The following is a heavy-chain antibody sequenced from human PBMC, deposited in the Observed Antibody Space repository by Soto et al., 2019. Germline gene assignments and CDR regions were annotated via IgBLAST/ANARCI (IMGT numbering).Heavy chain of an antibody. CDR3: VAGGSHYHY. CDR2: IKQDGSEE. CDR1: GFTFSSFW. J-gene: IGHJ4*02. Sequence: EVQLVDSGGGLVQPGGSLRLSCAASGFTFSSFWMSWVRQAPGKGLEWVANIKQDGSEEYYVDSVKGRFTISRDNANNTLYLKMNNMGGEDWAVDYCVAGGSHYHYWGQGTLVTVSS. D-gene: IGHD1-26*01. V-gene: IGHV3-7*01.